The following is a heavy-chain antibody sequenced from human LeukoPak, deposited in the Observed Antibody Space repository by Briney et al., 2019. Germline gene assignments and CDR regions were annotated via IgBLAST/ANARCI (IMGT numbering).Heavy chain of an antibody. J-gene: IGHJ4*02. CDR2: IVVGSGNT. V-gene: IGHV1-58*01. CDR1: GFTFTRCS. CDR3: AAVSQIAVAGTGDY. Sequence: VQVSYKACGFTFTRCSLLGVPQARGRALEGVGWIVVGSGNTNYAQKFQERVTITRDMSTGTAYMELSSLRSEDTAVYYCAAVSQIAVAGTGDYWGQGTLVTVSS. D-gene: IGHD6-19*01.